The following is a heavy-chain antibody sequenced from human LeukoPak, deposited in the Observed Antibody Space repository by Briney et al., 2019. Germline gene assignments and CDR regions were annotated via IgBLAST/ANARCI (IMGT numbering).Heavy chain of an antibody. Sequence: PSETLSLTCTVSGGSVSNYWSWIRQPPGKGLEWIGEINHSGSTNYNPSLKSRVTISVDTSKNQFSLKLSSVTAADTAVYYCARGSGPRYYYYYGMDVWGQGTTVTVSS. D-gene: IGHD6-19*01. CDR2: INHSGST. CDR3: ARGSGPRYYYYYGMDV. J-gene: IGHJ6*02. V-gene: IGHV4-34*01. CDR1: GGSVSNY.